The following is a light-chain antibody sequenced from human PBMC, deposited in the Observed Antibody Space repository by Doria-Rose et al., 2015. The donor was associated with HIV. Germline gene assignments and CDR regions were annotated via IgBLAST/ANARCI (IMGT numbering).Light chain of an antibody. CDR2: YDS. CDR3: QVWDSSSDPDVV. V-gene: IGLV3-21*04. Sequence: QPPSVSVAPGKTARITCGGNNIGSKSVHWYQQKPGQAPVLVIYYDSDRPSGIPERFSGSNSGNTATLTISRVEAGDEADYYCQVWDSSSDPDVVFGGGTKLTVL. J-gene: IGLJ2*01. CDR1: NIGSKS.